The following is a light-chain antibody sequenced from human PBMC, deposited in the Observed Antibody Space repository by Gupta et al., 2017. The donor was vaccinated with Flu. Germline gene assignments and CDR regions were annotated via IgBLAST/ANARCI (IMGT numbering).Light chain of an antibody. V-gene: IGLV3-1*01. J-gene: IGLJ1*01. CDR1: KLGDKY. CDR2: QYS. CDR3: QAWDSSTAYYV. Sequence: SYEPTQPPFVSVCPGQTARITCCGEKLGDKYACWYQQKPGQSPVLVISQYSKRPSGIPVRFSGSNSENTATLTISGTKAKDEDEDYCQAWDSSTAYYVFGTGTKVTVL.